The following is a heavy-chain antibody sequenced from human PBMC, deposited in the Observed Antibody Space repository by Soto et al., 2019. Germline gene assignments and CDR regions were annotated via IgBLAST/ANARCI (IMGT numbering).Heavy chain of an antibody. V-gene: IGHV4-4*07. CDR3: VRDGTKTLRDWFDP. J-gene: IGHJ5*02. Sequence: QVQLQESGPGLVKPSETLSLTCTVSGASISGYYWSWIRKSAGKGLEWIGRIYATGTTDYNPSLKSRVVMSVGTSKKQFSLKLRSVTAADTAVYYCVRDGTKTLRDWFDPWGQGISVTVSS. CDR2: IYATGTT. CDR1: GASISGYY. D-gene: IGHD1-1*01.